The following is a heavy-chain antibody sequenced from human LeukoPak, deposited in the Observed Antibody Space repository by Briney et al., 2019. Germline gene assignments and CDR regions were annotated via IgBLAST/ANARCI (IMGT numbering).Heavy chain of an antibody. D-gene: IGHD3-10*01. Sequence: GGSLRLSCAASGFTFDEYAMHWVRQAPGKGLEWVAVISYDGSNKYYADSVKGRFTISRDNSKNTLYLQMNSLRAEDTAVYYCAKAPRGGLWFGELFDYWGQGTLVTVSS. CDR2: ISYDGSNK. CDR3: AKAPRGGLWFGELFDY. J-gene: IGHJ4*02. CDR1: GFTFDEYA. V-gene: IGHV3-30*18.